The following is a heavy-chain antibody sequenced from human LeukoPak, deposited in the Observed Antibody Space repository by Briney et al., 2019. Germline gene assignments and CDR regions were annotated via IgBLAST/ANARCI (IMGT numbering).Heavy chain of an antibody. CDR1: GFTFSSYW. CDR2: INNDGTAT. J-gene: IGHJ4*02. D-gene: IGHD1-1*01. CDR3: AREILEPGKTHEY. Sequence: GGSLSLSFAASGFTFSSYWMHWVRPVAGKGLVWVSRINNDGTATFFSDSVKGRFTISRDNAKNTLYLQMDSLRAEDTAMYYCAREILEPGKTHEYWGQGTLVTVSS. V-gene: IGHV3-74*01.